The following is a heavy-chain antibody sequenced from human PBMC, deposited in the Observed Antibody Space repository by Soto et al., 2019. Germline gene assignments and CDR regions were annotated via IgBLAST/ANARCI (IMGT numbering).Heavy chain of an antibody. CDR3: RRDWDYPVL. Sequence: EVQLVESGGGLVQPGGSLRLSCAFSGFSFTDAWMSWVRQAPGKGLEWVGRVRSETDGGTTDYAASVRGRFIISRDDSETTMYLQMNSLKIEDTAVYFCRRDWDYPVLWGPGTLVSVS. V-gene: IGHV3-15*01. CDR1: GFSFTDAW. J-gene: IGHJ4*02. CDR2: VRSETDGGTT. D-gene: IGHD1-7*01.